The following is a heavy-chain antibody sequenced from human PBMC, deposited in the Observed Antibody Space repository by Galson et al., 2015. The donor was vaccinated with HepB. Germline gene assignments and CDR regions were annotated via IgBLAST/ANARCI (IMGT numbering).Heavy chain of an antibody. V-gene: IGHV3-7*01. J-gene: IGHJ5*02. Sequence: SLRLSCAASGFTFSIHGMSRVRQAPGKGLDWVANIKQDGSEKYYVDSVKGRFTISKDNAKNSLYMQMNSLRAEDTAVYYCAREVGATTWGQGTLVTVSS. CDR1: GFTFSIHG. CDR2: IKQDGSEK. D-gene: IGHD1-26*01. CDR3: AREVGATT.